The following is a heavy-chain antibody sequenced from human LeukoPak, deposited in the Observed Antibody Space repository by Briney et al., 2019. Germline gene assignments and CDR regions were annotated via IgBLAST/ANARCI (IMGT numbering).Heavy chain of an antibody. CDR3: ARASYHYYGSGSYLV. Sequence: ASVKVSCKASGYTLTGYYMHWVRQAPGQGLEWIGWINPNSGGTNYAQKFQGRVTMTRDTSISTAYMELSRLRSDDTAVYYCARASYHYYGSGSYLVWGQGTLVTVSS. V-gene: IGHV1-2*02. J-gene: IGHJ4*02. D-gene: IGHD3-10*01. CDR1: GYTLTGYY. CDR2: INPNSGGT.